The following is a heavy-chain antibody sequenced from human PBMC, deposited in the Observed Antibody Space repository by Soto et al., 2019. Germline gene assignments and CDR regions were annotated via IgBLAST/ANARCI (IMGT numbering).Heavy chain of an antibody. V-gene: IGHV3-23*01. D-gene: IGHD2-2*01. CDR3: AKDGEIVVQNLGNFDY. Sequence: GGSLRLSCAASGFTFSSYAMSWVRQAPGKGLEWVSAISGSGGSTYYADSVKGRFTISRDNSKNTLYLQMNSLRAEDTAVYYCAKDGEIVVQNLGNFDYWGQGTLVTVSS. CDR1: GFTFSSYA. CDR2: ISGSGGST. J-gene: IGHJ4*02.